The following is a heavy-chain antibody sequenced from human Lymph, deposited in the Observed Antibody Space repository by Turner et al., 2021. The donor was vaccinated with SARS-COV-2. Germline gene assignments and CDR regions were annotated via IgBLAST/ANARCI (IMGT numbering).Heavy chain of an antibody. Sequence: EVQLVEPGGGLIQPGGSLRLSCAASGFTVSSNYMCWVRQAPGKGLEWVSVIYIGGTKYYADSVKGRFTISRDNSKNTLYLQMNSLRAEDTAVYYCARDLGPLAFDIWGQGTMVTVSS. CDR1: GFTVSSNY. CDR2: IYIGGTK. CDR3: ARDLGPLAFDI. V-gene: IGHV3-53*01. J-gene: IGHJ3*02.